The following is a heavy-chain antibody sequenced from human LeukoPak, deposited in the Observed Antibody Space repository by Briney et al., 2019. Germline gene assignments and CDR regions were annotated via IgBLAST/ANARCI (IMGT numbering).Heavy chain of an antibody. CDR1: GGSISGSY. J-gene: IGHJ4*02. Sequence: SETLSLTCTVSGGSISGSYWSWIRQPPGKGLEWIAYMYNSGSTNYNPSLKSRVTISIDTSRNQFSLKLSSLTAADAAIYYCARGIESYGDYGYWGQGILVTVSS. D-gene: IGHD4-17*01. CDR3: ARGIESYGDYGY. V-gene: IGHV4-59*01. CDR2: MYNSGST.